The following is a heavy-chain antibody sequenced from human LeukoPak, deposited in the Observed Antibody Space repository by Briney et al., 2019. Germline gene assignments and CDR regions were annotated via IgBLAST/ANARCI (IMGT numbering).Heavy chain of an antibody. J-gene: IGHJ4*02. Sequence: SESLSLTCAVSGGSISSGGYSWSWIRQPPGKALEWIGHIYHSGATSYNPSLKSRVTLSVDRSKNQFSLKVTSVTAADTAVYYCARAPYGSGTHFDYWGQGILVTVSS. CDR1: GGSISSGGYS. D-gene: IGHD3-10*01. CDR2: IYHSGAT. CDR3: ARAPYGSGTHFDY. V-gene: IGHV4-30-2*01.